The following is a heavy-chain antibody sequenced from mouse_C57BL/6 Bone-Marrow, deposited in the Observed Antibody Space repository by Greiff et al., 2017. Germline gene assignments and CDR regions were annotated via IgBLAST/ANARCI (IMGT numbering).Heavy chain of an antibody. CDR2: ISDGGSYT. CDR3: ARLGSPHFDY. J-gene: IGHJ2*01. CDR1: GFTFSSYA. V-gene: IGHV5-4*01. D-gene: IGHD1-1*01. Sequence: DVHLVESGGGLVKPGGSLKLSCAASGFTFSSYAMSWVRQTPEKRLEWVATISDGGSYTYYPDNVKGRFTISRDNAKNNLYLQMSHLKSEDTAMYYCARLGSPHFDYWGQGTTLTVSS.